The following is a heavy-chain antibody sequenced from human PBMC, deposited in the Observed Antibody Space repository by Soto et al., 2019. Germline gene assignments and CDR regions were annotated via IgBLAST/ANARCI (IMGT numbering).Heavy chain of an antibody. CDR2: ITASGGRT. V-gene: IGHV3-23*01. CDR3: AKDTRYADYVRWFDS. J-gene: IGHJ5*01. D-gene: IGHD4-17*01. CDR1: GFTFSSYA. Sequence: EVHLLESGGGLVQPGGSLRLSCTASGFTFSSYAMTWVRQAPGRGLEGVSGITASGGRTYYADSVKGRFTISRDNSKSTLYLQTNSLRAEDTAVYYCAKDTRYADYVRWFDSWGQGTLVTVSS.